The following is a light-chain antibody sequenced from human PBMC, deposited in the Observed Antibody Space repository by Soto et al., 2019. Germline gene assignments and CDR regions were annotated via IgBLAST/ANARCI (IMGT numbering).Light chain of an antibody. CDR2: AAS. Sequence: EVVLTQSPGTVSLSPGERVTLSCRASQSVISNYLAWFQQRPGQAPRLLIYAASSRATGIPDRFSGSGSGTDFTLSIRRLEPEDFAVYYCQQYGSSLTWTFGQGTKVEIK. J-gene: IGKJ1*01. V-gene: IGKV3-20*01. CDR3: QQYGSSLTWT. CDR1: QSVISNY.